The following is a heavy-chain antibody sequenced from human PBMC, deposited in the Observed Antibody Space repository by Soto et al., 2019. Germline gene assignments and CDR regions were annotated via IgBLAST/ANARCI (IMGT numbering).Heavy chain of an antibody. D-gene: IGHD6-19*01. CDR3: AKGDSSWVSWFDP. J-gene: IGHJ5*02. CDR2: INPTTGAT. Sequence: ASVKVSGKASGYTFTAQYLHWVRKAPGEGLEWMGWINPTTGATRYAQKFQGRVTMTRDTSMSTAYLEVRSLRPDGTAVYYCAKGDSSWVSWFDPWGQGTLVTVSS. V-gene: IGHV1-2*02. CDR1: GYTFTAQY.